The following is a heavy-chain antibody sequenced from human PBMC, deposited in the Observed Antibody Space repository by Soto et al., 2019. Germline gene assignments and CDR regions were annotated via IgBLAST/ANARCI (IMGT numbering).Heavy chain of an antibody. CDR2: ISGSGGST. Sequence: GVSLRLSCAASGFTFSSYAMSWVRQAPGKGLEWVSAISGSGGSTYYADSVKGRFTISRDNSKNTLYLQMNSLSAEDTAVYYCALQYYYDSSGYLGLFDYWGQGTLVTVSS. V-gene: IGHV3-23*01. J-gene: IGHJ4*02. CDR3: ALQYYYDSSGYLGLFDY. CDR1: GFTFSSYA. D-gene: IGHD3-22*01.